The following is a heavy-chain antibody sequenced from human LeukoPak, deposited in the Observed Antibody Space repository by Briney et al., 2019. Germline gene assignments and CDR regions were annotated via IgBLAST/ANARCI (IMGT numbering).Heavy chain of an antibody. D-gene: IGHD1-1*01. V-gene: IGHV4-59*08. Sequence: SETLSLTCTVSGGSINRYYWSWIRQPPGKGLEWIGYISYSGSTDYNPSLKSRVTISVDTSKNQFSLRLTSVTAADTAVCYCARHEGGTTYDYWGQGTLVTVSS. CDR3: ARHEGGTTYDY. CDR2: ISYSGST. J-gene: IGHJ4*02. CDR1: GGSINRYY.